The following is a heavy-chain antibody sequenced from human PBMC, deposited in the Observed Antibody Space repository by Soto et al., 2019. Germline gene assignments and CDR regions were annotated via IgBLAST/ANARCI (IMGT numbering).Heavy chain of an antibody. V-gene: IGHV4-59*01. D-gene: IGHD6-19*01. Sequence: PSETLSLTCSVSGDSITSYYWTWIRQPPGKGLEWIGYIYYRGSTNYNPSLKSRVTISIDTSKNQFSLNLSSVTASDTAVYYCAKLFSGGYGVGYGMDVWGQGTTVTVSS. CDR1: GDSITSYY. CDR2: IYYRGST. J-gene: IGHJ6*02. CDR3: AKLFSGGYGVGYGMDV.